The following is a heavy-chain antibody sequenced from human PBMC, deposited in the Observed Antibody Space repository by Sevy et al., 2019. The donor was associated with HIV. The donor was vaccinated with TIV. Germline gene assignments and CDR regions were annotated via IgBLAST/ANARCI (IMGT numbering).Heavy chain of an antibody. J-gene: IGHJ4*02. CDR2: FYYSGST. CDR1: GGSINNYY. V-gene: IGHV4-59*01. CDR3: ARESIATVGDFDY. Sequence: SETLSLTCTVSGGSINNYYWSWIRQPPGKGLQWIGYFYYSGSTNYNPSLKSRVTMSVDTSKNQFSLKLSSVTAADTAIYYCARESIATVGDFDYWGQGTLVTVSS. D-gene: IGHD6-13*01.